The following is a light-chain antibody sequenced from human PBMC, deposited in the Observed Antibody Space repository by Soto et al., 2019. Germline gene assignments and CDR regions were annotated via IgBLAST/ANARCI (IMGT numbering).Light chain of an antibody. V-gene: IGKV3-15*01. CDR1: QSVSNR. CDR3: QQSSAWPRT. Sequence: EIVMTQSPATLSVSPGERATLSCRASQSVSNRLAWYQQRPGQAPRLLIYRASTRATGIPARFSGSGSGTEFTLTISSLQSEDFAIYYCQQSSAWPRTFGQGTKVEIK. J-gene: IGKJ1*01. CDR2: RAS.